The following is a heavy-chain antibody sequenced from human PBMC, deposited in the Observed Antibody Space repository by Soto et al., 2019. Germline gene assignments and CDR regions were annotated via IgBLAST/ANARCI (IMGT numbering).Heavy chain of an antibody. V-gene: IGHV3-74*01. Sequence: EVQLVESGGGLVQPGGSLRLSCAASGFTFSSYWMHWVRQAPGKGLVWVSRINSDGSSTSYADSVTGRFTISRDNANNALYLQMNGLRAEDTAVYYCARDRVTMIVVNGMDVWGQGTTVTVSS. CDR3: ARDRVTMIVVNGMDV. D-gene: IGHD3-22*01. CDR1: GFTFSSYW. CDR2: INSDGSST. J-gene: IGHJ6*02.